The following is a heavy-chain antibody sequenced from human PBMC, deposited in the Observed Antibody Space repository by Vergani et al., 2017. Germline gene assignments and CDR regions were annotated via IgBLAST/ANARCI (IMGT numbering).Heavy chain of an antibody. CDR1: GFTFSSAW. J-gene: IGHJ4*02. V-gene: IGHV3-15*01. D-gene: IGHD3-9*01. CDR3: TTPTKWELRYYIDY. Sequence: EVQPVESGGGLVKPGASLRLSCTTSGFTFSSAWMSWVRQAPGKGLECVARIRPKTDGETTDYAAPVKGRFTISRDASKNTLYLQMNSLKTEDTAVYYCTTPTKWELRYYIDYWGQGTLVTVSS. CDR2: IRPKTDGETT.